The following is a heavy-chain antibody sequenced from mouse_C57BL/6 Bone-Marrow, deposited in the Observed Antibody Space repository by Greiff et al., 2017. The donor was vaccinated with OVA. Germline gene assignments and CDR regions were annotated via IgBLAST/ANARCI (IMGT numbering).Heavy chain of an antibody. J-gene: IGHJ4*01. V-gene: IGHV1-62-2*01. CDR2: FYPGSGSI. Sequence: VQLQQSGAELVKPGASVKLSCKASGYTFTEYTIHWVKQRSGQGLEWIGWFYPGSGSIKYNEKFKDKATLTADKSSSTVYMELSRLTSEDSAVYFCARHEDRGYYSNYGYAMDYWGQGTSVTASS. CDR1: GYTFTEYT. CDR3: ARHEDRGYYSNYGYAMDY. D-gene: IGHD2-5*01.